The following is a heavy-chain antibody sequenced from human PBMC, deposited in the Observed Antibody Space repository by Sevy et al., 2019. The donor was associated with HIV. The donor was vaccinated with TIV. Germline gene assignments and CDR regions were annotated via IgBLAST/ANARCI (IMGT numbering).Heavy chain of an antibody. J-gene: IGHJ1*01. CDR3: ARHREYVTWYTVSY. CDR2: ISESGDST. V-gene: IGHV3-23*01. CDR1: EFTFRNYA. D-gene: IGHD1-1*01. Sequence: GGSLRLSCAASEFTFRNYAMIWVRQAPGKGLEWVSGISESGDSTYYADSVKGRFTISRDKSKNTLYLQMKSLRAEDTAIDYGARHREYVTWYTVSYWGHGTLVTVSS.